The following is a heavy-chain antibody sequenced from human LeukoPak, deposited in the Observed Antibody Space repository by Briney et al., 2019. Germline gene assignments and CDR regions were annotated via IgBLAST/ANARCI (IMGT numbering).Heavy chain of an antibody. CDR3: ARNSGYCSSTSCLR. CDR1: GFTFSSYN. D-gene: IGHD2-2*01. V-gene: IGHV3-48*01. J-gene: IGHJ4*02. CDR2: ISDSSSTI. Sequence: PGGSLRLSYAGSGFTFSSYNMNWVRQAPGKGLEWVSYISDSSSTIYYADSVKGRFTISRDNAKNSLYLQMNSLRAEDTAVYYCARNSGYCSSTSCLRWGQGTLVTVSS.